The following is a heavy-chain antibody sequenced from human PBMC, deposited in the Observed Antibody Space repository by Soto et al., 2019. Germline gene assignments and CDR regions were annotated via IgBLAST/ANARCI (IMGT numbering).Heavy chain of an antibody. J-gene: IGHJ6*03. CDR1: GDSVSSNSAA. Sequence: PSQTLSLTCAISGDSVSSNSAAWNWIRQSPSRGLEWLGRTYYRSKWYNDYAVSVKSRITINPDTSKNQFSLQLNSVTPEDTAVYYCARYVVPVAMVGERRGYYYYTDFWGKGTTVTGSS. D-gene: IGHD2-2*01. V-gene: IGHV6-1*01. CDR2: TYYRSKWYN. CDR3: ARYVVPVAMVGERRGYYYYTDF.